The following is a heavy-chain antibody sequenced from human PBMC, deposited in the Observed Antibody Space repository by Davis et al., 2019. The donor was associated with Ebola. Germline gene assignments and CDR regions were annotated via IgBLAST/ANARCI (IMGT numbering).Heavy chain of an antibody. V-gene: IGHV4-59*01. CDR1: GDSFSTYH. CDR2: IDYSGTT. D-gene: IGHD5-12*01. J-gene: IGHJ6*04. Sequence: MPSETLSLTCTVSGDSFSTYHWTWIRQSPGKGLEWIGYIDYSGTTNYNPSLKSRVFIAKDTSKNQFTLNLRSATAADTAVYFCARDSLRSDSTGYYYYYYGMDIWGKGTTVTVSS. CDR3: ARDSLRSDSTGYYYYYYGMDI.